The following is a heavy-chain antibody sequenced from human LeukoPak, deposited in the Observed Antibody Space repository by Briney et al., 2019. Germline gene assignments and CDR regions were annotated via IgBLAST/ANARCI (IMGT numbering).Heavy chain of an antibody. Sequence: PGGSLRLSCAASGFTFSDYWMSWVRQIPGKGLEWVADIKWDGTETYYVDSVKGRFTISRDDAKNSLYLQMNSLRAEDTAIYYCARSPTRRCDYWGQGTLVTDSS. CDR1: GFTFSDYW. J-gene: IGHJ4*02. CDR2: IKWDGTET. CDR3: ARSPTRRCDY. V-gene: IGHV3-7*01.